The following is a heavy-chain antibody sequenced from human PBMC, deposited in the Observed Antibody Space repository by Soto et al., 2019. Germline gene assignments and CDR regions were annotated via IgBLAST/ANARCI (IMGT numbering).Heavy chain of an antibody. J-gene: IGHJ4*02. Sequence: QVQLVESGGGVVQPGTSLRLSCAASGFTFSNYAMHWVRQAPGKGLEWVAVISIDGNNKFYADSVKGRFTISRDNSKNTLSLQVNSLRTEDTCVYYCARASIRLWCTFEYWGQGTLVTVSS. CDR2: ISIDGNNK. D-gene: IGHD2-8*02. V-gene: IGHV3-30-3*01. CDR1: GFTFSNYA. CDR3: ARASIRLWCTFEY.